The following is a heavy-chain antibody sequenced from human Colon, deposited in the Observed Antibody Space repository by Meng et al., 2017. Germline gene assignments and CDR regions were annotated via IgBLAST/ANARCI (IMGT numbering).Heavy chain of an antibody. CDR3: ATLVRGTGTDY. CDR1: GFIIANNW. J-gene: IGHJ4*02. D-gene: IGHD1-26*01. V-gene: IGHV3-7*01. Sequence: GESLKISCTPSGFIIANNWMRWVRHVPGKGLECLANIKPDGSETYYVDSVRGRFTISRDNAKNSLYLQMNSLRAEDTAVYYCATLVRGTGTDYWGQGTQV. CDR2: IKPDGSET.